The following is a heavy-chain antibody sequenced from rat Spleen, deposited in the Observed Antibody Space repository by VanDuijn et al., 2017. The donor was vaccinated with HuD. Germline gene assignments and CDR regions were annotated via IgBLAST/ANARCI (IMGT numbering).Heavy chain of an antibody. CDR3: ARPNY. CDR1: GFSLTSYG. CDR2: ISSGGST. J-gene: IGHJ2*01. Sequence: QVQLKESGPGLVQPSQTLSLTCTVSGFSLTSYGVSWVRQPPGKGLEWIAAISSGGSTYYNSALKSRLSISRDTSKSQVFLKMNSLQTEDTTMYFCARPNYWGQGVMVTVSS. V-gene: IGHV2S8*01.